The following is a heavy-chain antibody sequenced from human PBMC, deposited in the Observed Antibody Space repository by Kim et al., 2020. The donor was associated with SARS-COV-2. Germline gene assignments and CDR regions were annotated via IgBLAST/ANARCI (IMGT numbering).Heavy chain of an antibody. J-gene: IGHJ6*02. CDR1: GFTFSSYA. D-gene: IGHD1-26*01. Sequence: GGSLRLSCAASGFTFSSYAMHWVRQAPGKGLEWVAVISYDGSNKYYADSVKGRFTISRDNSKNTLYLQMNSLRAEDTAVYYCAREEVKWELLLYYYYGMDVWGQGTTVTVSS. V-gene: IGHV3-30*04. CDR3: AREEVKWELLLYYYYGMDV. CDR2: ISYDGSNK.